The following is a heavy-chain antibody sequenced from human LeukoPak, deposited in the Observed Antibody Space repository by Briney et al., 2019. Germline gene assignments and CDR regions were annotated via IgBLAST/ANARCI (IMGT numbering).Heavy chain of an antibody. D-gene: IGHD3-22*01. CDR2: ISWNSGSI. Sequence: GRSLRLSRAASGFTFDDYAMHWVRQAPGKGLEWVSGISWNSGSIGYADSVKGRFTISRDNAKNSLYLQMNSLRAEDTALYYCAKTPTYDPYYYGMDVWGQGTTVTVSS. CDR1: GFTFDDYA. CDR3: AKTPTYDPYYYGMDV. J-gene: IGHJ6*02. V-gene: IGHV3-9*01.